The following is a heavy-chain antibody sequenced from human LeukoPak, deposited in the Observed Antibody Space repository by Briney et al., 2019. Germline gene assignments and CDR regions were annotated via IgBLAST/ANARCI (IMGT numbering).Heavy chain of an antibody. CDR2: IKAKAHGGTI. CDR3: TTDPWTTVETFDY. D-gene: IGHD4-23*01. Sequence: GGSLRLSCAASGFTFINAWMAWVRQAPGKGLEWVGRIKAKAHGGTIEYAAPVKGRFTISRDDSKNTLYLQMNSPKTEDTAVYYCTTDPWTTVETFDYWGQGTLVTVSS. CDR1: GFTFINAW. V-gene: IGHV3-15*01. J-gene: IGHJ4*02.